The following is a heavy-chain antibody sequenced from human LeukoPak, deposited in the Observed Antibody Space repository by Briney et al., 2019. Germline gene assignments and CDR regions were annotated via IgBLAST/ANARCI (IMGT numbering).Heavy chain of an antibody. V-gene: IGHV3-7*01. J-gene: IGHJ5*02. CDR2: IKQDGSEQ. CDR1: GFTFSSYA. Sequence: GGSLRLSCAASGFTFSSYAMSWVRQAPGKGLEWVANIKQDGSEQYYVDSVKGRFTISRNDAEKSLYLQMNSLRVEDTAVYYCARDPHTSAYNWFDRWGQGTLVIVS. D-gene: IGHD2/OR15-2a*01. CDR3: ARDPHTSAYNWFDR.